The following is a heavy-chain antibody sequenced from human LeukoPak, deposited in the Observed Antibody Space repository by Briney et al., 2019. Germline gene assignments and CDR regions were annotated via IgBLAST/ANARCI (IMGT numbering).Heavy chain of an antibody. V-gene: IGHV3-23*01. CDR3: AKALYGDYVYLDY. CDR1: GFTFSSYA. CDR2: ITTSGGST. J-gene: IGHJ4*02. D-gene: IGHD4-17*01. Sequence: GGPLRLSCAASGFTFSSYAMSWVRQAPGKGLEWVSAITTSGGSTYYADSVKGRFTISRDNSKNTLYLQMNSLRAEDTAVYYCAKALYGDYVYLDYWGQGTLVTVSS.